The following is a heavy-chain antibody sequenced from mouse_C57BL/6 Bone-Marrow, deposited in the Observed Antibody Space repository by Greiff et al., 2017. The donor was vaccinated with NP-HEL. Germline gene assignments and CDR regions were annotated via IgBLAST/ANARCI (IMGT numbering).Heavy chain of an antibody. J-gene: IGHJ2*01. CDR2: IRNKANGYTT. Sequence: EVPLVASVGGLVQPGGSLSLSCAASGFTFTDYYMSWVRQPPGKALEWLGFIRNKANGYTTEYSASVKGRFTISRDNSQSILYLQMNALRAEDSATYYCAREGYSNPYYFDYWGQGTTLTVSS. CDR1: GFTFTDYY. D-gene: IGHD2-5*01. V-gene: IGHV7-3*01. CDR3: AREGYSNPYYFDY.